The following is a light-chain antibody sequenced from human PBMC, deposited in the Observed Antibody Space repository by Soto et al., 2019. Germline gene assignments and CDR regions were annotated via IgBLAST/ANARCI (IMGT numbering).Light chain of an antibody. CDR2: EVS. CDR1: RSDVGGYTY. CDR3: SSYAGNKNVV. J-gene: IGLJ2*01. V-gene: IGLV2-8*01. Sequence: QSALTQPPSASGSPGQSVTISCTGTRSDVGGYTYVSWYQQHPGKAPKLIIYEVSERPSGVPDRFSGSKSGNTASLAVSGLQAADEADYYCSSYAGNKNVVFGGGTKLTVL.